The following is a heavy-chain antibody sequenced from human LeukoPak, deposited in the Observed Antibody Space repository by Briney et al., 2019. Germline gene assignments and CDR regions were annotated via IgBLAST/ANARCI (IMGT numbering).Heavy chain of an antibody. CDR1: GGSISSSRYF. D-gene: IGHD6-19*01. CDR3: ARRIQDGGRTVWYADY. V-gene: IGHV4-39*01. CDR2: IFYNGET. Sequence: SETLSLTCTVSGGSISSSRYFWGWIRQPPGKELEWIGTIFYNGETHNNPSLNSRVTISVDTSNNQFSLRLNSVTDADTAVYYCARRIQDGGRTVWYADYWGQGALVIVSS. J-gene: IGHJ4*02.